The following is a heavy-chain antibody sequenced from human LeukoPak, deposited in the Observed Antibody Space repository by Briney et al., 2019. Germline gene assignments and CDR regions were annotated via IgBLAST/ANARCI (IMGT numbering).Heavy chain of an antibody. CDR1: GFTFNSYE. Sequence: PGGSLRLSCAASGFTFNSYEMIWVRQAPGKGLEWISYISSSGDLMYYADSVKGRFTISRDSAQNSLYLQLNSLRADDTAIYYCARDSLHNYGGTDYGYYFDYWGQGTLVTVSS. J-gene: IGHJ4*02. CDR2: ISSSGDLM. CDR3: ARDSLHNYGGTDYGYYFDY. V-gene: IGHV3-48*03. D-gene: IGHD3-10*01.